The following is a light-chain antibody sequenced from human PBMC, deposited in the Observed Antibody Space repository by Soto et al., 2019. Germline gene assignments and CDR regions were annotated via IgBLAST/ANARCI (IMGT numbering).Light chain of an antibody. V-gene: IGLV2-23*02. CDR2: EVS. CDR3: CSYAGSSTLI. CDR1: SSDVGSYNL. Sequence: QPALTQAASVSGVPGGWITISCTGNSSDVGSYNLVSWYQQHPGKAPKLMIYEVSKRPSGVSNRFSGSKSGNTASLTISGLQAEDEADYYCCSYAGSSTLIFGTGTKVTV. J-gene: IGLJ1*01.